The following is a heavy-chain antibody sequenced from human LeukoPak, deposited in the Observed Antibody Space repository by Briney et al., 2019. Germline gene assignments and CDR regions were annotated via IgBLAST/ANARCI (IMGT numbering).Heavy chain of an antibody. CDR1: GGSISSYY. V-gene: IGHV4-59*01. CDR2: IYYSGST. CDR3: ARDRYCGGDCYSYAFDI. Sequence: SETLSLTCTVSGGSISSYYWSWIRQPPGEGLEWIGYIYYSGSTNYNPSLKSRVTISVDTSKNQFSLKLSSVTAADTAVYYCARDRYCGGDCYSYAFDIWGQGTMVTVSS. D-gene: IGHD2-21*02. J-gene: IGHJ3*02.